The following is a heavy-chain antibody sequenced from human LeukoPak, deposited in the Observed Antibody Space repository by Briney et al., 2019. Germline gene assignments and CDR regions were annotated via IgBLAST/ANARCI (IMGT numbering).Heavy chain of an antibody. CDR2: IKEDGSEI. CDR1: GFTFSNYL. Sequence: GGSLRLSCAASGFTFSNYLMSWVRQAPGKGLEWVANIKEDGSEIHYVDSVKGRFTISRDNAKNSLYLQMNSLRAEDTSMYYCAREGSGRYVGTGAQSWGRGTLVTVSS. V-gene: IGHV3-7*01. J-gene: IGHJ5*02. CDR3: AREGSGRYVGTGAQS. D-gene: IGHD6-19*01.